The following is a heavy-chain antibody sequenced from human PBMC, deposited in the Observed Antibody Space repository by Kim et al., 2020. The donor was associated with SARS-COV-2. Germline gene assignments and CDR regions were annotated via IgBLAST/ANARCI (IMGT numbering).Heavy chain of an antibody. CDR3: ARGHTEVLPSPILGLGPHYFSYYMDV. V-gene: IGHV4-34*01. D-gene: IGHD2-2*02. Sequence: SETLSLTCAVYGGSFSGYQWSWIRQPPGKGLEWIGEINHSGGTNFNPFLKSRVSMSVDTSKNQFSLRLTSVTAADTAVYYCARGHTEVLPSPILGLGPHYFSYYMDVWGKGTTVTVFS. J-gene: IGHJ6*03. CDR1: GGSFSGYQ. CDR2: INHSGGT.